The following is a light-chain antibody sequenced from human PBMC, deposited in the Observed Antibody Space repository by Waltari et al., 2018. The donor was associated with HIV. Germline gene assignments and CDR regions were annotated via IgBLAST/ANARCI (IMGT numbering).Light chain of an antibody. J-gene: IGKJ4*01. CDR3: QQYDNLPLT. CDR2: DAS. V-gene: IGKV1-33*01. CDR1: QDISNY. Sequence: DIQMTQSPSSLSASVGDRVTITCQASQDISNYLNWYQQKPGKAPKLLIYDASNLETGVPSRFNRSGSGTDFTFTISSLQPEDIATYYCQQYDNLPLTFGGGTKVEIK.